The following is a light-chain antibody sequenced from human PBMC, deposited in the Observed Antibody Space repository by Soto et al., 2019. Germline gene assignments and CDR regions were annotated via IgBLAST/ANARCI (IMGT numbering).Light chain of an antibody. V-gene: IGKV1-39*01. CDR2: SAS. J-gene: IGKJ5*01. CDR3: QQSYTAPLS. CDR1: QTVSIF. Sequence: DIKMTQSPPSLSASVGDRVSITCRASQTVSIFLNWYQHISGQAPTVLIHSASSVQTGVPSLFTGSGSGKDFTLTINNVQPEYFATYYCQQSYTAPLSFGQGTRLEIK.